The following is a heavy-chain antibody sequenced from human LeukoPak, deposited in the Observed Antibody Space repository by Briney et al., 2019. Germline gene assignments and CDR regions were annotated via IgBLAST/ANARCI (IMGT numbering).Heavy chain of an antibody. D-gene: IGHD4-17*01. CDR2: ISYDGSNK. CDR1: GFTFSSYA. CDR3: AKDWTAVTTLVDY. Sequence: GRSLRLSCAASGFTFSSYAMHWVRQAPGKGLEWVAVISYDGSNKYYADSVKGRFTISRDNYKNTLYLQMNSLRAEDTAVYYCAKDWTAVTTLVDYWGQGTLVTVSS. V-gene: IGHV3-30-3*01. J-gene: IGHJ4*02.